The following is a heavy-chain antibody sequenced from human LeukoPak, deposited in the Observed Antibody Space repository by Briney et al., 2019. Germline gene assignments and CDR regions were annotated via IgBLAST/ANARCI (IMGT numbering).Heavy chain of an antibody. V-gene: IGHV3-20*04. CDR1: GLTFSSYS. CDR3: ARGWFDWGDFDY. Sequence: GGSLRLSCAASGLTFSSYSMSWIRQAPGKGLEWVSGINWNGGSTGYAASVKGGFTISRDNAKNSLYLQMNSLGAEDTALYYCARGWFDWGDFDYWGQGTLVTVSS. D-gene: IGHD3-10*01. J-gene: IGHJ4*02. CDR2: INWNGGST.